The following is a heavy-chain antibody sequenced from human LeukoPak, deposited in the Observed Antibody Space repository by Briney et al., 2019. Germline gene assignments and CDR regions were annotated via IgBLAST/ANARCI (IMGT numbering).Heavy chain of an antibody. CDR1: GFPFSRHW. CDR3: AAESSSSWEGH. J-gene: IGHJ4*02. D-gene: IGHD6-6*01. CDR2: IKEDGSEN. V-gene: IGHV3-7*01. Sequence: GGSLRLSCAASGFPFSRHWMSWVRQAPGKGLQWVSNIKEDGSENYYVDSVKGRFTISRDNAKNSLYLQMNSLRAEDTAVYYCAAESSSSWEGHWGQGTLVTVSS.